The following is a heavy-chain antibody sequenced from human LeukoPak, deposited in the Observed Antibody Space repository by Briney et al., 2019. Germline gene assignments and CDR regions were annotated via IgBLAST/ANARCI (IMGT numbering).Heavy chain of an antibody. CDR1: GGSFSGYY. Sequence: SETLSLTCAVYGGSFSGYYWSWIRQPPGKGLEWIGEINHSGSTNYNPSLKSRVTISVDTSKNQFSLKLSSVTAADTAVYYCAKVPGYSSSWFPSTAQYYFDYWGQGTLVTVSS. V-gene: IGHV4-34*01. CDR3: AKVPGYSSSWFPSTAQYYFDY. CDR2: INHSGST. J-gene: IGHJ4*02. D-gene: IGHD6-13*01.